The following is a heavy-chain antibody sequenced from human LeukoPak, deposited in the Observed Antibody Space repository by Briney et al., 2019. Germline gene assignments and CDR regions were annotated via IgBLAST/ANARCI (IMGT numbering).Heavy chain of an antibody. CDR2: SNWNSDSI. J-gene: IGHJ4*02. D-gene: IGHD5-12*01. V-gene: IGHV3-9*01. CDR3: AINGGGDSGYGNFDY. CDR1: GFTFDEYA. Sequence: PGRSLTLSCPVCGFTFDEYAMHWVRQVAGEGLDWVAGSNWNSDSIGYADSVKVRFTTSRDNAKNTLSLQMNSLRAEDTAFYYCAINGGGDSGYGNFDYWGQGTLVTVAS.